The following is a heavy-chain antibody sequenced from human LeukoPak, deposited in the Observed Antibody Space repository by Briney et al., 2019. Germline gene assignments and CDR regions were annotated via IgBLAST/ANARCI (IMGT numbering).Heavy chain of an antibody. V-gene: IGHV3-23*01. D-gene: IGHD6-13*01. CDR3: AKDIRYSSSCRNLDV. CDR2: ISGSGGST. CDR1: GFTFSSYA. J-gene: IGHJ6*02. Sequence: PGGSLRLPCAASGFTFSSYAMSWVRQAPGKGLEWVSAISGSGGSTYYADSVKGRFTISRDYSKNTLYLQMNSLRAEDTAVYYCAKDIRYSSSCRNLDVWGQGTTVTVSS.